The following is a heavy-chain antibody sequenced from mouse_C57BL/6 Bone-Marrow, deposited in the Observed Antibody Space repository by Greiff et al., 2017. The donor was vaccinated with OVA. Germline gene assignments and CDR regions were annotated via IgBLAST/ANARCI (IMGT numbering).Heavy chain of an antibody. CDR1: GFTFSSYA. D-gene: IGHD1-1*01. CDR2: ISSGGDYI. J-gene: IGHJ2*01. CDR3: TRDDGSSYDYFDY. Sequence: EVKLMESGEGLVKPGGSLKLSCAASGFTFSSYAMSWVRQPPEKRLEWVAYISSGGDYIYYADTVKGRFTISRDNARNTLYLQMSSLKSEDTAMYYCTRDDGSSYDYFDYWGQGTTLTVSS. V-gene: IGHV5-9-1*02.